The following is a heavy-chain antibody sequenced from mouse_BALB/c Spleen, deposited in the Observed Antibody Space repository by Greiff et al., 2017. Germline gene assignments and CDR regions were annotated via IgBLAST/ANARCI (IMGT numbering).Heavy chain of an antibody. CDR1: GFTFTDYY. D-gene: IGHD1-1*01. CDR3: ARDRYYGY. V-gene: IGHV7-3*02. Sequence: EVQLVESGGGLVQPGGSLRLSCATSGFTFTDYYMSWVRQPPGKALEWLGFIRNKANGYTTEYSASVKGRFTISRDNSQSILYLQMNTLRAEDSATYYCARDRYYGYWGQGTTLTVSS. J-gene: IGHJ2*01. CDR2: IRNKANGYTT.